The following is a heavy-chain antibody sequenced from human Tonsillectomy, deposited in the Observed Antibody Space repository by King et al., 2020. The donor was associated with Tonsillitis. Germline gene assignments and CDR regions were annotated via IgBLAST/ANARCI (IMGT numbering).Heavy chain of an antibody. V-gene: IGHV1-2*02. CDR3: ASRGNWGSPFDY. Sequence: GQLVQSGAEVKKPGASVKVSCKASGYTFTDYYLHWVRQAPGQGLEWMGWINPDSGGTNFAQKFQGRVTVTRDTSIGTAYMELSRLRSDDTAVYYCASRGNWGSPFDYWGQGTLVTVSS. CDR2: INPDSGGT. D-gene: IGHD7-27*01. CDR1: GYTFTDYY. J-gene: IGHJ4*02.